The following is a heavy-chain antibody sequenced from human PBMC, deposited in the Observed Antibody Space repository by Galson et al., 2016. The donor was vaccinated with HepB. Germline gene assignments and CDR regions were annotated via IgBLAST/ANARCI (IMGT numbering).Heavy chain of an antibody. D-gene: IGHD6-19*01. J-gene: IGHJ6*03. CDR3: ATGIVVAGKYYYYYMDV. CDR2: VLSSEGT. CDR1: GGTIRSDYY. Sequence: ETLSLTCFVSGGTIRSDYYWGWIRQPPGRGLEWIGSVLSSEGTYYNPSLKSRVTISVDTSKNQFSLRLNSVTAADTGVYYCATGIVVAGKYYYYYMDVWGKGTTVTIS. V-gene: IGHV4-39*01.